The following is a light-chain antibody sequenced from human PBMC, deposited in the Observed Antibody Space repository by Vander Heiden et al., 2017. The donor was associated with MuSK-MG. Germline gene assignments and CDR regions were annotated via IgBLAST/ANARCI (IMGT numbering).Light chain of an antibody. Sequence: VVMTQSPATLSVSPGERATLSCRASQSVSSNLAWYQQKPGQAPRLLIYGASTRATAIPARFSGSGYGTEFTLTISSLQSEDSAVYYCQQHNDWPPLTFGGGTKVEIK. J-gene: IGKJ4*01. CDR3: QQHNDWPPLT. CDR2: GAS. V-gene: IGKV3-15*01. CDR1: QSVSSN.